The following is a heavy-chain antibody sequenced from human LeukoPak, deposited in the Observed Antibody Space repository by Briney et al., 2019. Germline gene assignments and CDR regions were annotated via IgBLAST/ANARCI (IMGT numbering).Heavy chain of an antibody. Sequence: GGSLRLSCAASGFIFSTYAMHWVRQAPVKGLEGVAIISYDGNKRYYADSVKGRFTISRDNSKNTPYLQMNSLRAEDTAVYYCARDSYGMDVWGQGTTVTVSS. J-gene: IGHJ6*02. CDR3: ARDSYGMDV. CDR1: GFIFSTYA. CDR2: ISYDGNKR. V-gene: IGHV3-30-3*01.